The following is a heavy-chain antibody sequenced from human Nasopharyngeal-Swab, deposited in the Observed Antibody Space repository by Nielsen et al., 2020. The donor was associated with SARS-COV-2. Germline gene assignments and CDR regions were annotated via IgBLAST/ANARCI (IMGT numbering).Heavy chain of an antibody. D-gene: IGHD3-10*01. V-gene: IGHV3-11*04. CDR3: ARVTYYYGSGGNFDY. CDR2: ISSSGSTI. CDR1: GFTVSDYY. J-gene: IGHJ4*02. Sequence: GGTLRLSCAASGFTVSDYYMSWIRQAPGKGLEWVSYISSSGSTIYYADAVKGRFAISGDTAGASLSLQLNSLVAEDTAVYYCARVTYYYGSGGNFDYWGQGTLVPVSS.